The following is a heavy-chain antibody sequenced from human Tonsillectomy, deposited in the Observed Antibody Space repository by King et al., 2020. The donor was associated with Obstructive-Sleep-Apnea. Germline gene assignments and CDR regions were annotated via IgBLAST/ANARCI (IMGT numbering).Heavy chain of an antibody. CDR2: TYYSGSA. CDR3: ARGGDYSSSWNKVDY. J-gene: IGHJ4*02. D-gene: IGHD1/OR15-1a*01. Sequence: VQLQESGPGLVKPSQTLALTCTVSGASVSSGGSYWTWIRQHPGKGLEWIAYTYYSGSAYYNPSLSSRVLVSVDTSKNQLSLEMTSLTAADTAVYYCARGGDYSSSWNKVDYWGQGALVIVSS. V-gene: IGHV4-31*03. CDR1: GASVSSGGSY.